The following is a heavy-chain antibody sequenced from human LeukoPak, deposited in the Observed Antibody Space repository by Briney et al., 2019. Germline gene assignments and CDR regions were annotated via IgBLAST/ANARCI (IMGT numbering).Heavy chain of an antibody. CDR1: GFTFSRYW. D-gene: IGHD2-21*02. CDR3: ARVYPVVVTAAFVY. V-gene: IGHV3-7*01. Sequence: GGSLRLSCAASGFTFSRYWVSWVRQAPGKGLEWVANIKQDGSEKYYVVSLKGRFTISRDNDKNSLYLRMDSLRAEDTAVYYCARVYPVVVTAAFVYWGQGTLVTVSS. J-gene: IGHJ4*02. CDR2: IKQDGSEK.